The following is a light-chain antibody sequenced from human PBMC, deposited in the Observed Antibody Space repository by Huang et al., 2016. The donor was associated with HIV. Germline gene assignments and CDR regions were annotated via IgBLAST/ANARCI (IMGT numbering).Light chain of an antibody. J-gene: IGKJ5*01. Sequence: DIQVTQSPSSLSASVGDRVTITCRASQPINTYLNWYQQKPGKAPKLLIYDSSTLQSGVPSRFSGSGARTDFTLTISSLQPEDFATYYCQQSYSMPITFGLGTRLE. CDR2: DSS. CDR1: QPINTY. V-gene: IGKV1-39*01. CDR3: QQSYSMPIT.